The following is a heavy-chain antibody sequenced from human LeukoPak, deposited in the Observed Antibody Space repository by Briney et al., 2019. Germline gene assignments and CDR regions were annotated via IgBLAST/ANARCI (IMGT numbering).Heavy chain of an antibody. D-gene: IGHD3-22*01. Sequence: GGSLRLSCAASGFTFSSYEMNWVRQAPGKGLEWVSYISSSGSTIYYADSVKGRFTISRDNSKNTLYLQMNSLRAEDTAVYYCAKDKYYYDSSGYPGPFDYWGQGTLVTVSS. V-gene: IGHV3-48*03. J-gene: IGHJ4*02. CDR1: GFTFSSYE. CDR2: ISSSGSTI. CDR3: AKDKYYYDSSGYPGPFDY.